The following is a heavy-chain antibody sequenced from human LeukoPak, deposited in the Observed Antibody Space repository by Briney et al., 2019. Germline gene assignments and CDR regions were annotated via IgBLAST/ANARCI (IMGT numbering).Heavy chain of an antibody. V-gene: IGHV1-8*01. J-gene: IGHJ6*04. D-gene: IGHD7-27*01. CDR1: GYTFTSYD. Sequence: ASGKLCFKAAGYTFTSYDINRVRQATGPGLGWMGWLNLNSGNTGSTQTFPGRVPLTRNTSIRTAYMELSSLRSADTAVDCCASAHWGRQYYYGMDVWGEETTLTLSS. CDR3: ASAHWGRQYYYGMDV. CDR2: LNLNSGNT.